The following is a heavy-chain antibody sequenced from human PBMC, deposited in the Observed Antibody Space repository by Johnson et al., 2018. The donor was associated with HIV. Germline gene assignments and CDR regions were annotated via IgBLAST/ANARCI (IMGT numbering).Heavy chain of an antibody. CDR3: ATSTASDAFDI. CDR1: GFTFSSYG. CDR2: ISYDGSNK. V-gene: IGHV3-30*03. Sequence: QVQLVESGGGVVQPGRSLRLSCAASGFTFSSYGMHWVRQAPGKGLEWVAVISYDGSNKYYVDSVKGRFTISRDNSKNTLYLQMNSLRTEDTAVYYCATSTASDAFDIWGQGTMVTVSS. J-gene: IGHJ3*02. D-gene: IGHD1-1*01.